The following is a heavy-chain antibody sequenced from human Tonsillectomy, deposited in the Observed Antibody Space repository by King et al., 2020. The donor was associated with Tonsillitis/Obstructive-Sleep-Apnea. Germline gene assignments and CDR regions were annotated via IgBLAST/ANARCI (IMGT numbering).Heavy chain of an antibody. J-gene: IGHJ3*02. D-gene: IGHD3-22*01. V-gene: IGHV5-51*01. CDR1: GYSLTRYW. Sequence: QLVQSGAEVKKPGESLKISCRGSGYSLTRYWIGWVRQMPGKGLEWMGVIYPGDSDTIYSPTFQGQVTITADKSNNTAYLQWSSLKASDTAMYYCASQEDNSGCYGAFDIWGQGTMVTVSP. CDR3: ASQEDNSGCYGAFDI. CDR2: IYPGDSDT.